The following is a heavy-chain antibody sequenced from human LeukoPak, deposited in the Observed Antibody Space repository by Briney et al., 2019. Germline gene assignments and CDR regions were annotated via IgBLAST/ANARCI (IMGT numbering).Heavy chain of an antibody. J-gene: IGHJ4*02. D-gene: IGHD6-19*01. CDR1: GYTFTDNY. Sequence: ASVKVSCKASGYTFTDNYLHWVRQAPGQGLEWMRWISPNSSGTNYAQKFQDRVTMTRDTSISTAYMELSRLRSDDTAVYYCARIRGLVPRQYYFDYWGQGTLVTVSS. CDR3: ARIRGLVPRQYYFDY. V-gene: IGHV1-2*02. CDR2: ISPNSSGT.